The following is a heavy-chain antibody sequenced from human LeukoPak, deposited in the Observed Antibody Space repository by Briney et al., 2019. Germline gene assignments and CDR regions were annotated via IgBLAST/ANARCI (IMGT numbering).Heavy chain of an antibody. J-gene: IGHJ3*02. CDR3: ARAVGASSDDAFDI. Sequence: GGSLRLSCAASGFTLSNYWMYWVRQAPGEGLVWVSRSNGDGSITNYADSVKGRFTISRDNAKNSLYLQMNSLRAEDTALYHCARAVGASSDDAFDIWGQGTMVTVSS. V-gene: IGHV3-74*01. CDR1: GFTLSNYW. D-gene: IGHD4/OR15-4a*01. CDR2: SNGDGSIT.